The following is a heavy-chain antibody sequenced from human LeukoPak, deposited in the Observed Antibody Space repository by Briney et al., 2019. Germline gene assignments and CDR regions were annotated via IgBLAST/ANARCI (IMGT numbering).Heavy chain of an antibody. V-gene: IGHV3-23*01. Sequence: PGGSLRLSCAASGFTFSSYAMSWVRQAPGKGLEWVSAISGSGGSTYYADSVKGRFTISRDNSKNTLYLQMNSLRAEDTAVYYCAKDHSITMVRGVSTYWGQGTLVTVSS. D-gene: IGHD3-10*01. J-gene: IGHJ4*02. CDR3: AKDHSITMVRGVSTY. CDR1: GFTFSSYA. CDR2: ISGSGGST.